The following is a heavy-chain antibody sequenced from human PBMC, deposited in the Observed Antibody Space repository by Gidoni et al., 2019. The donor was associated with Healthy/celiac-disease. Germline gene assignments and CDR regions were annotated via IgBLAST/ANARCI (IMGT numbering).Heavy chain of an antibody. V-gene: IGHV1-69*01. D-gene: IGHD3-3*01. Sequence: QVQLVQSGAEVKKPGSSVKVSCKASGGTFSSYAISWVRQAPGQGLEWMGGIIPIFGTANYAQKFQGRVTITADESTSTAYMELSSLRSEDTAVYYCAKRGDYDFWSGPYYYGMDVWGQGTTVTVSS. CDR3: AKRGDYDFWSGPYYYGMDV. CDR1: GGTFSSYA. J-gene: IGHJ6*02. CDR2: IIPIFGTA.